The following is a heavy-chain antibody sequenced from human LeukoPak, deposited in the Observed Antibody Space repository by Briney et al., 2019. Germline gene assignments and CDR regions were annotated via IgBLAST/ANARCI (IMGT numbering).Heavy chain of an antibody. J-gene: IGHJ5*02. CDR1: GFTFSTYW. CDR2: ISGDGSTT. Sequence: GGFLRLSCAASGFTFSTYWTHWVRQAPGEGLVWVSRISGDGSTTNYADSVKGRFTISRDNAKNTLYLQMNSLRAEDTAVYYCTRRVDTTRWYDPWGQGTLVTVSS. D-gene: IGHD2-15*01. CDR3: TRRVDTTRWYDP. V-gene: IGHV3-74*01.